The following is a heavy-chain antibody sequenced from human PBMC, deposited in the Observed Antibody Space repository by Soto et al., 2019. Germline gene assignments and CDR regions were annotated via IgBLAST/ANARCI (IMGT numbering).Heavy chain of an antibody. J-gene: IGHJ6*02. CDR1: GFTFSDYY. Sequence: GGSLRLSCAASGFTFSDYYMSWIRQAPGKGLEWVSYISSSGSTIYYADSVKGRFTISRDNAKNSLYLQMDSLRAEDTAVYCCARWGETYCSSTSCYKDYYYGMDVWGQGTTVTVSS. CDR2: ISSSGSTI. V-gene: IGHV3-11*01. CDR3: ARWGETYCSSTSCYKDYYYGMDV. D-gene: IGHD2-2*02.